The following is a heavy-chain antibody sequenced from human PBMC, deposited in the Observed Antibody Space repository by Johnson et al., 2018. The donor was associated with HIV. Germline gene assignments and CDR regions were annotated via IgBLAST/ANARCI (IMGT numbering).Heavy chain of an antibody. CDR1: GFTFSSYA. CDR3: AKDIRPFVPVVPSRGFDI. Sequence: QVQLVESGGGVVQPGRSLRLSCAASGFTFSSYALHWVRQAPGKGLEWVAGISYAGRNKYYADSVKGRFTISRDNSKNSLYLQMNSLRTEDTALFYCAKDIRPFVPVVPSRGFDIWGQGTMVTVSS. CDR2: ISYAGRNK. J-gene: IGHJ3*02. V-gene: IGHV3-30*04. D-gene: IGHD2-8*02.